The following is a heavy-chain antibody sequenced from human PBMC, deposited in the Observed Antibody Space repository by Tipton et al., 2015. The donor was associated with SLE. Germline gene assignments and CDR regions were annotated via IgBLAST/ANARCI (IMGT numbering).Heavy chain of an antibody. J-gene: IGHJ4*02. CDR2: IYYSGST. D-gene: IGHD2-8*01. CDR1: GGSISSYY. CDR3: ARQGAWVCNDY. Sequence: TLSLTCTVSGGSISSYYWSWIRQPPGKGLEWIGYIYYSGSTNYNPSLKSRATISVDTSKNQFSLKLSSVTAADTAVYYCARQGAWVCNDYWGPGSLVTVSS. V-gene: IGHV4-59*08.